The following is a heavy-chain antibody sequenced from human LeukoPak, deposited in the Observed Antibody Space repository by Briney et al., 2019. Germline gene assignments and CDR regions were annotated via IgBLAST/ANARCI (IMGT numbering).Heavy chain of an antibody. CDR3: TRVSLVAASVFFDY. Sequence: GGSLRLSCTASVFTFGDYAMSWVRQAPGRGLECVSFIRSKAYGGTTEYAASVKGRFTISRDDSKSIAYLQMNSLKTEDTAVYYCTRVSLVAASVFFDYWGQGTLVTVSS. CDR1: VFTFGDYA. J-gene: IGHJ4*02. V-gene: IGHV3-49*04. CDR2: IRSKAYGGTT. D-gene: IGHD2-15*01.